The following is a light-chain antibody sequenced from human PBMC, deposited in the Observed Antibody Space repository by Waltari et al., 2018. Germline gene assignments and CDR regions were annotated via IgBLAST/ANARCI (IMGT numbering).Light chain of an antibody. J-gene: IGKJ4*01. V-gene: IGKV3-15*01. CDR1: HTASSS. CDR2: GAS. Sequence: DIVMTQSPATLSVSPGYRAPLPCRASHTASSSLAWYQQKPGQAPRLLIYGASTRAAGIPARFSGSGSGTEFTLTINSLQSEDFAVYYCQQYNKWPPSITFGGGTKVEIK. CDR3: QQYNKWPPSIT.